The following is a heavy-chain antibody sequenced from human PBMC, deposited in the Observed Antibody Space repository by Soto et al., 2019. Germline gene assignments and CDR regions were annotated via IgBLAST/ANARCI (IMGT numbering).Heavy chain of an antibody. Sequence: QITLKESGPTLVKPTQTLTLTCTFSGFSLSTSGVGVGWIRQPPGKALEWLALIYRDDDKRYSPSLKSRLTITKDTSKHQVVLTMTNMDPVDTATYDCAHIHHYYDGCDPWGKGTLVTVSS. J-gene: IGHJ5*02. CDR3: AHIHHYYDGCDP. CDR1: GFSLSTSGVG. V-gene: IGHV2-5*02. CDR2: IYRDDDK. D-gene: IGHD3-22*01.